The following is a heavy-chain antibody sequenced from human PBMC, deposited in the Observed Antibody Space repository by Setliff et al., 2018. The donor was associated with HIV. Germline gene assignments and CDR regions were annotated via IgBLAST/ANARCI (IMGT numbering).Heavy chain of an antibody. D-gene: IGHD1-1*01. J-gene: IGHJ4*02. CDR1: GGTFKNFA. V-gene: IGHV1-69*05. CDR2: IIPISGTA. CDR3: ARVGGIELWNQAYFDY. Sequence: SVKVSCKASGGTFKNFAINWVRQAPGQGLEWMGGIIPISGTAVYAQNFRGRVTVATDDSTNTAYMEISSLKSDDTAVYFCARVGGIELWNQAYFDYWGQGTLVTAPQ.